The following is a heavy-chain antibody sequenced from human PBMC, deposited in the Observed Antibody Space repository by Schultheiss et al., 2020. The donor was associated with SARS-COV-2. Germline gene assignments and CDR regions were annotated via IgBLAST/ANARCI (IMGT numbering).Heavy chain of an antibody. D-gene: IGHD3-22*01. Sequence: ASVKVSCKASGYTFTSYGISWVRQAPGQGLEWMGWISAYNGNTNYAQKLQGRVTMTTDTSTSTAYMELSSLRSEDTAVYYCARATEYYYDSSGCFDYWGQGTLVTVSS. CDR3: ARATEYYYDSSGCFDY. CDR2: ISAYNGNT. V-gene: IGHV1-18*01. CDR1: GYTFTSYG. J-gene: IGHJ4*02.